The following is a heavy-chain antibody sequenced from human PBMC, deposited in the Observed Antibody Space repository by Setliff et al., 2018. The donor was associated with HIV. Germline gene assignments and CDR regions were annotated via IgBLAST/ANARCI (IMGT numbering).Heavy chain of an antibody. CDR2: INPSGGST. CDR1: GYIFTSYY. CDR3: AREGRGGQLWSFGYYGMDV. Sequence: ASVKVSCKASGYIFTSYYIHWVRQAPGQGLEWMGIINPSGGSTSYPQKFQGRVTITADESTSTAYMELSSLRSEDTAVYYCAREGRGGQLWSFGYYGMDVWGQGTTVTVSS. D-gene: IGHD5-18*01. V-gene: IGHV1-46*01. J-gene: IGHJ6*02.